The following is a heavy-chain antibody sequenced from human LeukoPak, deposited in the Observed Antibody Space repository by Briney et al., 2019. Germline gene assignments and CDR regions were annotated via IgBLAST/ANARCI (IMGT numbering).Heavy chain of an antibody. CDR1: GYIFTSYG. CDR3: ARDMRHYRNYDSSGYYYNFEY. CDR2: ISIHNGFT. Sequence: ASVKVSCKASGYIFTSYGISWVRQAPGQGLEWMGWISIHNGFTRYSQKFQGRVTMTRDTSTSTAYMDLRSLRADDTAVYYCARDMRHYRNYDSSGYYYNFEYWGQGTPVTVSS. D-gene: IGHD3-22*01. V-gene: IGHV1-18*01. J-gene: IGHJ4*02.